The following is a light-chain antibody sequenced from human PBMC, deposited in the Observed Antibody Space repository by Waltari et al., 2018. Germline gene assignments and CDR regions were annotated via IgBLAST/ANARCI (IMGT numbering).Light chain of an antibody. CDR3: QHYVRLPAT. Sequence: EIVLTQSPGSLSSSPGERVTLSCRASQSVSRALAWYQKKPGQAPRLLIFGASNGATGIPDRFSGSGSETDFSLTISRLEPEDCAVYYCQHYVRLPATFGRGTKVEIK. CDR1: QSVSRA. CDR2: GAS. J-gene: IGKJ1*01. V-gene: IGKV3-20*01.